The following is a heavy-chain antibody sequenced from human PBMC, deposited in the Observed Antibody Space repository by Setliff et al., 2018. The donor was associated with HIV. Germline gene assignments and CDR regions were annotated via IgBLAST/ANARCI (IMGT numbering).Heavy chain of an antibody. Sequence: GASVKVSCKVSGYTLTELSMHWVRQAPGKGLEWMGGFDPEDGETIYAQKFQGRVTITTDTSASTAYMELNSLSSEDTAVYYCARHQAPYYGSSGYNPNWYFDLWGRGTLVTVSS. CDR3: ARHQAPYYGSSGYNPNWYFDL. J-gene: IGHJ2*01. CDR2: FDPEDGET. CDR1: GYTLTELS. D-gene: IGHD3-22*01. V-gene: IGHV1-24*01.